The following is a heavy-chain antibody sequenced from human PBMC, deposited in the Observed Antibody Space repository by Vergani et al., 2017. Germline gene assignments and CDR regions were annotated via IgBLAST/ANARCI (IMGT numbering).Heavy chain of an antibody. Sequence: QVQLVESEGGVVQPGRSLILSCVASGFTFSSHGMHWVRQAPGKGLEWVAVIWYDGSNKYYGDSVKGRFTISRDNSKNTLYLQMNSLRVEDTAVYSCARWVNEKRLDPWGQGTLVTVSS. J-gene: IGHJ5*02. CDR2: IWYDGSNK. V-gene: IGHV3-33*01. CDR3: ARWVNEKRLDP. CDR1: GFTFSSHG. D-gene: IGHD1-1*01.